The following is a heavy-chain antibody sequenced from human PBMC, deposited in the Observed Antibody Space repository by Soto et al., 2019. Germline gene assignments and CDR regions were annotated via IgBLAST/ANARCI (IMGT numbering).Heavy chain of an antibody. V-gene: IGHV3-23*01. J-gene: IGHJ4*02. CDR2: ISDSGGGT. D-gene: IGHD3-16*01. Sequence: GGSLRLSCAASGFTFSTNAMSWVRQAPGKGLEWVSVISDSGGGTYYADSVKGRFTISRDNSKSTLYLQMNSLRAEDTAVYYCAKGDYIFDYWGQGTLVTVSS. CDR3: AKGDYIFDY. CDR1: GFTFSTNA.